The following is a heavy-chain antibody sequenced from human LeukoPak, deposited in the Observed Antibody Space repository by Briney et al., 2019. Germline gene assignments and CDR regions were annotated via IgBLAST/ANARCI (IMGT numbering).Heavy chain of an antibody. CDR1: GFTFSSYA. D-gene: IGHD2-2*01. Sequence: GGSLRLSCAASGFTFSSYAMSWVRQAPGKGLEWVSAISGSGGSTYYADSVKGRFTISRDNSKNTLYLQMNSLRAEDTAVYYCAKGYCSSTSCRGDAFDIWGQGTMVTVSS. CDR2: ISGSGGST. J-gene: IGHJ3*02. CDR3: AKGYCSSTSCRGDAFDI. V-gene: IGHV3-23*01.